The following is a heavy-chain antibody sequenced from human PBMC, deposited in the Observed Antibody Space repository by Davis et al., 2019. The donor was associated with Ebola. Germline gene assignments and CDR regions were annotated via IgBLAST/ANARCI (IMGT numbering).Heavy chain of an antibody. V-gene: IGHV3-23*01. CDR3: ARGSAVADYYYYGMDV. CDR2: ISGGSGST. CDR1: GFTFSSYA. D-gene: IGHD6-19*01. J-gene: IGHJ6*02. Sequence: GESLKISCAASGFTFSSYAMSWVRQAPGRGLEWVSAISGGSGSTYYADSVKGRFTISRDNSKNTLYLQMNSLRAEDTAVYYCARGSAVADYYYYGMDVWGQGTTVTVSS.